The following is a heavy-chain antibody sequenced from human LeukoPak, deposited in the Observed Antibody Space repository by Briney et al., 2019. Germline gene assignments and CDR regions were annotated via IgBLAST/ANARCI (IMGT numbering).Heavy chain of an antibody. CDR1: GFTFSSYG. CDR2: ISYDGSNK. J-gene: IGHJ4*02. V-gene: IGHV3-30*18. CDR3: AKDAPVVRGYYFDY. D-gene: IGHD2-2*01. Sequence: PGGSLRLSCAASGFTFSSYGMHWLRQAPGKGLEGVAVISYDGSNKYYADSVKGRFTISRDNSKNTLYLQMHSLRAEDTAVYYCAKDAPVVRGYYFDYWGQGTLVTVSS.